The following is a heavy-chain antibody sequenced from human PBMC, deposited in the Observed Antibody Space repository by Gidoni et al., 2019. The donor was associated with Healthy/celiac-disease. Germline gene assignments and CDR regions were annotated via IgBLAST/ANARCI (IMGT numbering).Heavy chain of an antibody. CDR3: ARLRRGSGDCWSCEAFDI. J-gene: IGHJ3*02. D-gene: IGHD2-21*02. Sequence: QLQLQESGPGLVKPSETLSLASTVPGRSIRSSSYSWGWIRQPPGKGLEWIGSIYYSGSTYYNPSLKGRVTISVDTSKNQFSLKLSSVTAADTAVYYCARLRRGSGDCWSCEAFDIWGQGTMVTVSS. CDR2: IYYSGST. CDR1: GRSIRSSSYS. V-gene: IGHV4-39*01.